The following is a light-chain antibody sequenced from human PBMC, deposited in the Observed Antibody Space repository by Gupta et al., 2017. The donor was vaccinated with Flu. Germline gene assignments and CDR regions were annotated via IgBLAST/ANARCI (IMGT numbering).Light chain of an antibody. CDR3: QHHINYPLT. J-gene: IGKJ4*01. CDR2: KAS. V-gene: IGKV1-5*03. CDR1: QSINNW. Sequence: DVQVTQSPSTLSASVGDRVTITCRASQSINNWLAWYQQRPGKAPNLLIYKASNLASGVPSRFSGSQSGTEFTLTITSLQPEDSATYYCQHHINYPLTFGGGTKVEIK.